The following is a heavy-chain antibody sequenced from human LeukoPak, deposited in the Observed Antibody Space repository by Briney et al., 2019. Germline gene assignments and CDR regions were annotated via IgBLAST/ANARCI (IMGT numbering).Heavy chain of an antibody. CDR3: ARDYWGSLDF. CDR1: GGSIRSASYH. D-gene: IGHD7-27*01. CDR2: GEST. Sequence: SETLSLTCTVSGGSIRSASYHWGWIRQPLGKGLEWIGYGESTNYNSSLRSRVTISVDRSKSQFSLQLRSLTVADTAVYYCARDYWGSLDFWGRGILVTVSS. V-gene: IGHV4-39*07. J-gene: IGHJ4*02.